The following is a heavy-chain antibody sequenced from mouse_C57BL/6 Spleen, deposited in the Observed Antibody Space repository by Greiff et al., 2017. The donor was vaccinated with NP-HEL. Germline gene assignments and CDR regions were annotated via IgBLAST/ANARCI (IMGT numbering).Heavy chain of an antibody. D-gene: IGHD2-5*01. CDR2: IYPGSGST. V-gene: IGHV1-55*01. J-gene: IGHJ4*01. Sequence: VQLQQSGAELVKPGASVKMSCKASGYTFTSYWITWVKQRPGQGLEWIGDIYPGSGSTNYNEKFKSKATLTVDTSSSTAYMQRSSLTSEDSAVYYCARSPAYYSNYYAMDYWGQGTSVTVSS. CDR3: ARSPAYYSNYYAMDY. CDR1: GYTFTSYW.